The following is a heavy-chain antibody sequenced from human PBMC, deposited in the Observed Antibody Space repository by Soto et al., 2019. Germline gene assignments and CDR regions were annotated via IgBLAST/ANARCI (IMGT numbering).Heavy chain of an antibody. CDR2: FYWDDDK. D-gene: IGHD6-13*01. V-gene: IGHV2-5*02. CDR3: AHTDEPRSIAAAGPRGWFDP. J-gene: IGHJ5*02. Sequence: QITLKESGPTLVKPTQTLTLTCTFSGFSLSTSGVGVGWIRQPPGKALEWLELFYWDDDKRYSPSLKSRLTITKDTSKNQVVLTMTNMDPVDTATYYCAHTDEPRSIAAAGPRGWFDPWGQGTLVTVSS. CDR1: GFSLSTSGVG.